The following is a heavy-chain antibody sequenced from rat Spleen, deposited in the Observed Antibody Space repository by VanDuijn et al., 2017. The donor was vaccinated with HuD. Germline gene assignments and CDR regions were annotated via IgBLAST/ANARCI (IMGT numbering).Heavy chain of an antibody. V-gene: IGHV5-58*01. CDR2: INPAGGDT. Sequence: EVQLVESGGGLVQPGKSLKLSCVASGFTFSGYWMYWIRQTPGRGLEWVSSINPAGGDTYYPDSVKGRFTISRDNAENTVYLQMNSLRSEDTATYYCTTDRDYYSSYIPRFAYWGQGTLVTVSS. D-gene: IGHD1-2*01. CDR3: TTDRDYYSSYIPRFAY. J-gene: IGHJ3*01. CDR1: GFTFSGYW.